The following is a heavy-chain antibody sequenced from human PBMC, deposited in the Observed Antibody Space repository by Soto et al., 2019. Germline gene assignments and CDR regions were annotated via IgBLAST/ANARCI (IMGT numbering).Heavy chain of an antibody. J-gene: IGHJ4*02. D-gene: IGHD6-13*01. Sequence: EVQLLESAGGLVQPGGSLRLSCAASGFTFSRYAMSWVRQATGKGLEWVSAISGSGGSTYYADSVKGRFNISRDNSKSTLYRQLNTPRAEDTDVSYCAYSSTPFAYWGQGTLVTVSS. CDR1: GFTFSRYA. V-gene: IGHV3-23*01. CDR3: AYSSTPFAY. CDR2: ISGSGGST.